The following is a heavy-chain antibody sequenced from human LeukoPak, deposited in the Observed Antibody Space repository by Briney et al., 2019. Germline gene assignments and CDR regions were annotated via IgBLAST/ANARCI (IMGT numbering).Heavy chain of an antibody. CDR2: ISWNSGSI. J-gene: IGHJ4*02. CDR3: AKDISNYYGSGSYYTL. Sequence: GGSLRLSCAASGFTFDDYAMHWVRHAPGKGLEWVSGISWNSGSIGYADSVKGRFTISRDNAKNSLYLQMNSLRAEDMALYYCAKDISNYYGSGSYYTLWGQGTLVTVSS. V-gene: IGHV3-9*03. CDR1: GFTFDDYA. D-gene: IGHD3-10*01.